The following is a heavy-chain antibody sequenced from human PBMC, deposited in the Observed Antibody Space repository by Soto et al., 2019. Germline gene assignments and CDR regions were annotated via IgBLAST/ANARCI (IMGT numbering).Heavy chain of an antibody. CDR2: ISYDGSNK. CDR3: AREGRFDYYDSSGYYYFDY. CDR1: GFTFSSYA. D-gene: IGHD3-22*01. J-gene: IGHJ4*02. V-gene: IGHV3-30-3*01. Sequence: PGGSLRLSCAASGFTFSSYAMHWVRQAPGKGLEWVAVISYDGSNKYYADSVKGRFTISRDNSKNTLYLQMNSLRAEDTAVYYCAREGRFDYYDSSGYYYFDYWGQGTLVTVSS.